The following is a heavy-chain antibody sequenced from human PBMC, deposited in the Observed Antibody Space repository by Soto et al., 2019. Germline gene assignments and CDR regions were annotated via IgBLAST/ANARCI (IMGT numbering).Heavy chain of an antibody. V-gene: IGHV4-39*01. CDR3: ARPEYSSSSAEYYFDY. J-gene: IGHJ4*02. D-gene: IGHD6-6*01. CDR2: IYYSGST. CDR1: GGSISRSTYH. Sequence: SETLSLTCTVSGGSISRSTYHWGWIRQPPGKGLEWIGTIYYSGSTYYNPSLKSRVTISIDTSKNQFSLTLSSVTAADTAVYYCARPEYSSSSAEYYFDYWGRRTLVTVSS.